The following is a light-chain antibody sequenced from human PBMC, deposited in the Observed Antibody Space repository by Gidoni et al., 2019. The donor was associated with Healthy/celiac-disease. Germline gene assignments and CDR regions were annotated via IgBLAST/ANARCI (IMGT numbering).Light chain of an antibody. CDR1: QSLLHSNGYNY. Sequence: DIVMTQSPLSLPVTPGEPASISCRSSQSLLHSNGYNYLDWYLQKPGQSPQLLIYLGSNRASGVPDRFSGSGSGTDFTLKISRVEAEDVGVYYCMQALQFTFGXGTKVDIK. CDR2: LGS. CDR3: MQALQFT. V-gene: IGKV2-28*01. J-gene: IGKJ3*01.